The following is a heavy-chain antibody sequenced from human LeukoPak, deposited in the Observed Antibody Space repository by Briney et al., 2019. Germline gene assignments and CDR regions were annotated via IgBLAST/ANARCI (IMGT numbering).Heavy chain of an antibody. CDR2: INTSTTTI. CDR1: GFSFSDFY. Sequence: GGSLRLTCAASGFSFSDFYMSWIRQAPGKGLEWVSFINTSTTTIHYADSVKGRFTVSRDSAKNSLFLQMDSLRVEDTAVYYCARDTVAGQIYFDHWGQGTLVTVSS. CDR3: ARDTVAGQIYFDH. V-gene: IGHV3-11*01. J-gene: IGHJ4*02. D-gene: IGHD6-19*01.